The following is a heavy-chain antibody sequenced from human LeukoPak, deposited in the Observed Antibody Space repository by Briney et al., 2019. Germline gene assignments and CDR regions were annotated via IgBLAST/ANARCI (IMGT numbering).Heavy chain of an antibody. CDR3: ARVGPPYGDQPFDY. D-gene: IGHD4-17*01. V-gene: IGHV3-53*01. CDR1: GFSLSDNY. Sequence: GGSLRLSCAVSGFSLSDNYMSWVRQAPGKGLEWVSIIYTLDDTFYADSVKGRFIISRDYSKNTLSLQMSSLRVEDTAIYYCARVGPPYGDQPFDYWGQGALVTVSS. CDR2: IYTLDDT. J-gene: IGHJ4*02.